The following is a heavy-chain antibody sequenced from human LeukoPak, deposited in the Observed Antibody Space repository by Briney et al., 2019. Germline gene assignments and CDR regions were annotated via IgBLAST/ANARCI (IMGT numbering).Heavy chain of an antibody. Sequence: QPGGSLRLSCAASGFTFSIYAMSWVRQAPGKGLEWVSAISGSGGSTYYADSVKGRFTISRDNSKNTLYLQMNSLRAEDTAVYYCARDTNPYSYGQHSIDYWGQGTLVTVSS. CDR2: ISGSGGST. CDR1: GFTFSIYA. D-gene: IGHD5-18*01. V-gene: IGHV3-23*01. CDR3: ARDTNPYSYGQHSIDY. J-gene: IGHJ4*02.